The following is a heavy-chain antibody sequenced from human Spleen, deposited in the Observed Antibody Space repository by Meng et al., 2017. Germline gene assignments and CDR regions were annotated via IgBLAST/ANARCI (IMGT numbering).Heavy chain of an antibody. J-gene: IGHJ4*02. D-gene: IGHD1-7*01. CDR1: GFTFSDHY. CDR2: IRNKANYYIT. CDR3: VRRSLGNFFDS. V-gene: IGHV3-72*01. Sequence: DVQLVESGGTLVQPGGFLRLSCAASGFTFSDHYMIWVRQAPGKGLEWVGRIRNKANYYITEYAASVKGRFTISRDDSKSSLYLQMNSLKTEDSAVYYCVRRSLGNFFDSWGQGTLVTVSS.